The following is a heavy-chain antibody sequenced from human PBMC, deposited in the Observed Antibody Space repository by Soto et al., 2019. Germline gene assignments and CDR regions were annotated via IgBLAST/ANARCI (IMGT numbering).Heavy chain of an antibody. CDR2: INHSGST. CDR1: GGSLNSYF. CDR3: VRGQWLPRGEN. Sequence: QVQLQQWGAGLLTPSETLSLTCVVYGGSLNSYFWTWIRQPPGNGLEWIGEINHSGSTNYNPSLKGRATISIDMSANQFSLRLTSVTDEETAVYYCVRGQWLPRGENWGQGTLVTVSS. D-gene: IGHD6-19*01. V-gene: IGHV4-34*01. J-gene: IGHJ4*02.